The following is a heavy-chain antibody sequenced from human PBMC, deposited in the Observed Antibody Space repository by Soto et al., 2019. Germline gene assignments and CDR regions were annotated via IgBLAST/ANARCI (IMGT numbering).Heavy chain of an antibody. V-gene: IGHV1-8*02. J-gene: IGHJ5*02. CDR1: GYTFSTYA. CDR3: ARSVFP. CDR2: MNPNSGNT. Sequence: XXVKVSCKASGYTFSTYAINWVRQATGQGLEWMGWMNPNSGNTGYAQKFQGRVTMTRNTSISTAHMELSSLRSEDTAVYYCARSVFPWGQGTLVTVSS.